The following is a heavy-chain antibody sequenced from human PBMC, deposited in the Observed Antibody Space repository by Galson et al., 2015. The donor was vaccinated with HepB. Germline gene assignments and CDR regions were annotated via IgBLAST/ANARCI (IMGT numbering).Heavy chain of an antibody. CDR2: TYYRSKWYK. Sequence: SAVWNWIRQSPSRGLEWLGRTYYRSKWYKDYALFVKSRITINADTSRNQISLQLNSMTPEDTAVYYCAYGVNVWGQGTTVTVSS. CDR1: SAV. V-gene: IGHV6-1*01. J-gene: IGHJ6*02. CDR3: AYGVNV.